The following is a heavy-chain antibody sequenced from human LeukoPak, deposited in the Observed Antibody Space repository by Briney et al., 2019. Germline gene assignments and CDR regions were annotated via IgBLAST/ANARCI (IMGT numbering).Heavy chain of an antibody. CDR2: ISWNSRTI. V-gene: IGHV3-9*01. Sequence: SLRLSCAASGFTFDDSAVHWVRQAPGKGLEWVSGISWNSRTIGYADSVKGRFTISRDNAKNSLYLQMNSLRAEDTALYYCAKDIGSGSSGRGPIYYYYGMDVWGQGTTVTVSS. CDR1: GFTFDDSA. D-gene: IGHD5-18*01. J-gene: IGHJ6*02. CDR3: AKDIGSGSSGRGPIYYYYGMDV.